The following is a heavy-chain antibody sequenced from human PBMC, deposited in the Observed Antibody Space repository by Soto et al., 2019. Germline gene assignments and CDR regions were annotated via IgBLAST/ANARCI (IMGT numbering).Heavy chain of an antibody. V-gene: IGHV3-7*01. J-gene: IGHJ4*02. CDR1: GFAFSQYW. CDR3: ARDMGLSGYSSEFEY. D-gene: IGHD5-12*01. Sequence: EVQFVESGGDLVQPGGSLRLSCAASGFAFSQYWINWVRQSPGKGLEWVAIMNQDGSKRYYGASVMGRFTISRDNGKKPLYLQMNSLRDDDTAVYFCARDMGLSGYSSEFEYWGLGTRVTVTS. CDR2: MNQDGSKR.